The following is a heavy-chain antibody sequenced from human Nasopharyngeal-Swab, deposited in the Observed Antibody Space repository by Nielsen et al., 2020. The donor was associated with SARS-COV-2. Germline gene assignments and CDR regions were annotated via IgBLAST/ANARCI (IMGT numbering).Heavy chain of an antibody. CDR3: AKDWGSDY. Sequence: GGSLRLSCAASGFTFGTSGMNWVRQAPGKGLEWVSAISGSGGSTYYADSVKGRFTISRDNSKNTLYLQMNSLRAEDTAVYYCAKDWGSDYWGQGTLVTVSS. D-gene: IGHD3-16*01. CDR2: ISGSGGST. J-gene: IGHJ4*02. CDR1: GFTFGTSG. V-gene: IGHV3-23*01.